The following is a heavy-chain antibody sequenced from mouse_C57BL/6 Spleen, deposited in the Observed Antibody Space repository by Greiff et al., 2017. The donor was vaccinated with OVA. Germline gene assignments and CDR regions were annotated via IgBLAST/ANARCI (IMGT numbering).Heavy chain of an antibody. J-gene: IGHJ1*03. CDR1: GYTFTDYN. D-gene: IGHD4-1*01. V-gene: IGHV1-18*01. CDR2: INPNNGGT. CDR3: ARGLGRGRYFDV. Sequence: EVKLVESGPELVKPGASVKIPCKASGYTFTDYNMDWVKQSHGKSLEWIGDINPNNGGTIYNQKFKGKATLTVDKSSSTAYMELRSLTSEDTAVYYCARGLGRGRYFDVWGTGTTVTVSS.